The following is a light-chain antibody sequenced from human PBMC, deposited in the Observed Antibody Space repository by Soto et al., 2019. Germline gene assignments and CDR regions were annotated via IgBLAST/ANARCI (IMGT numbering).Light chain of an antibody. CDR3: SSYTTSNTLHYV. CDR1: RRDGGGYNY. V-gene: IGLV2-14*01. CDR2: EVS. Sequence: QSALGQPASVSGSPGHSITVSCTGTRRDGGGYNYVSWYQQHPGKAPKLIIYEVSNRPSGVSYRFSGSKSGNTASLTISGLQAEDEADYYCSSYTTSNTLHYVFGSGTKVTVL. J-gene: IGLJ1*01.